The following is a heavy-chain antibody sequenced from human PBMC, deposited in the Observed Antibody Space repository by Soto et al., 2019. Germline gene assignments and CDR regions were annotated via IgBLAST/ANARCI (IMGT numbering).Heavy chain of an antibody. CDR1: GFSLSTSGMC. CDR2: IDWDDDK. D-gene: IGHD3-9*01. J-gene: IGHJ6*02. V-gene: IGHV2-70*01. CDR3: ARTRGYDILTGYYPLYYYGMDV. Sequence: SGPTLVNPTQTLTLTCTFSGFSLSTSGMCVSWLRQPPGKALEWLALIDWDDDKFYSTSLKTRLTISKDTSKNQVVLTMTNMDPVDTATYYCARTRGYDILTGYYPLYYYGMDVWGQGT.